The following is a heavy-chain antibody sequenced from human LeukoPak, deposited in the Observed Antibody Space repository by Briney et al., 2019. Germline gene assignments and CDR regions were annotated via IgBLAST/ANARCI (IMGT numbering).Heavy chain of an antibody. V-gene: IGHV1-18*01. Sequence: GASVKVSCKASGYTFTSYGISWVRQAPGQGLEWMGWISAYNGNTNYAQKLQGRVTMTTDTSTSTAYMELRSLRSDDTAVYYRARDFDYYDSSGYYPDAFDIWGQGTMVTVSS. J-gene: IGHJ3*02. D-gene: IGHD3-22*01. CDR3: ARDFDYYDSSGYYPDAFDI. CDR1: GYTFTSYG. CDR2: ISAYNGNT.